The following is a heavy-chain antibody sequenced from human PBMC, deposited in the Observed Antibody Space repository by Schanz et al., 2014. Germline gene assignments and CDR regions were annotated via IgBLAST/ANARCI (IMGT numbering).Heavy chain of an antibody. CDR2: FSGNGGNA. CDR1: GFTFTTNA. D-gene: IGHD2-8*01. CDR3: ERAGKINGACKYGLDV. V-gene: IGHV3-23*04. Sequence: EVQLVESGGGLVQPGGSLRLSCAASGFTFTTNAMSWVRQPPGKGLEWVSAFSGNGGNAYFADSVKGRFTISSDNSDNSLYLQMNSLRAEDAAVYYGERAGKINGACKYGLDVWGQGTTVTVSS. J-gene: IGHJ6*02.